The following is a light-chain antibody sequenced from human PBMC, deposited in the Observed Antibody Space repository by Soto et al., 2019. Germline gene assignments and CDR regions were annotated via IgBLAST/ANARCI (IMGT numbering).Light chain of an antibody. J-gene: IGKJ1*01. CDR2: GVS. Sequence: EIVLTQSPGTLSLSPGERATLSCRASESVSSTTLAWYQQKPGQAPRLLMYGVSTKATGIPDRFSGSGSGRDFTLTINRLEPEDFAVYFCQHYDNSVWTFGQGTKVEIK. CDR3: QHYDNSVWT. CDR1: ESVSSTT. V-gene: IGKV3-20*01.